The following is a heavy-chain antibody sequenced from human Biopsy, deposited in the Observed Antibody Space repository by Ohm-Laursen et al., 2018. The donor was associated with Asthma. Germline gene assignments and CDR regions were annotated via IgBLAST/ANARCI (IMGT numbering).Heavy chain of an antibody. J-gene: IGHJ2*01. CDR1: GYPFTDYY. D-gene: IGHD3-16*01. CDR2: IDPTSGGT. CDR3: ARIKIRIGAGTDRYFDL. Sequence: GPSVKVSRNASGYPFTDYYAHWVRQAPGQGLEWMGRIDPTSGGTNYAQKFLCRVTMTRDTSVNTAFMVLSRLRSDDTAVYYCARIKIRIGAGTDRYFDLWGRGTLVTVSS. V-gene: IGHV1-2*06.